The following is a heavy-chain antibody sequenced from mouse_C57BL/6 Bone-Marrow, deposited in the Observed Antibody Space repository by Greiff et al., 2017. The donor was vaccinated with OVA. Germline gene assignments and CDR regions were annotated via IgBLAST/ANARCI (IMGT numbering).Heavy chain of an antibody. CDR2: IYPRSGNT. CDR3: ATSICGGYFDV. Sequence: QVQLQQSGAELARPGASVKLSCKASGYTFTSYGISWVKQRTGQGLEWIGEIYPRSGNTYYNEKFKGKATLTADKSSSTAYMELRSLPSEDSAVXSCATSICGGYFDVWGTGTTVTVSS. V-gene: IGHV1-81*01. CDR1: GYTFTSYG. D-gene: IGHD2-3*01. J-gene: IGHJ1*03.